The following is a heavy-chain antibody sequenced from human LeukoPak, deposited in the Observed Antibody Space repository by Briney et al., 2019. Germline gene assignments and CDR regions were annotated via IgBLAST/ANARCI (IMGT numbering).Heavy chain of an antibody. J-gene: IGHJ4*02. V-gene: IGHV3-21*01. D-gene: IGHD6-13*01. Sequence: PGGSLRLSCAASGFTFSSYNMNWVRQAPGKGLEWVSSISSSSSYIYYADSVKGRFTISRDNAKNSLYLQMNSLRAEDTAVYYCASESTGIAAAGSSGRLYYFDYWGQGTLVTVSS. CDR3: ASESTGIAAAGSSGRLYYFDY. CDR2: ISSSSSYI. CDR1: GFTFSSYN.